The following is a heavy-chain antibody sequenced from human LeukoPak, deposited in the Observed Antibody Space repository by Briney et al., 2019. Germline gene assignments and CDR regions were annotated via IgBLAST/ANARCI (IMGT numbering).Heavy chain of an antibody. D-gene: IGHD6-13*01. J-gene: IGHJ3*02. CDR2: ISYDGSNK. CDR3: ARDVALVKGIAAAGSAFDI. V-gene: IGHV3-30*04. CDR1: GFTFSSYA. Sequence: GGSRRLSCAASGFTFSSYAMHWVRQAPGKGLEWVAVISYDGSNKYYADSVKGRFTISRDNSKNTLYLQMNSLRAEDTAVYYCARDVALVKGIAAAGSAFDIWGQGTMVTVSS.